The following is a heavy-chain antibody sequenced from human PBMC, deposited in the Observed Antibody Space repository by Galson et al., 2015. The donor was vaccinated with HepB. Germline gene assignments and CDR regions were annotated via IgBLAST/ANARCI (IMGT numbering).Heavy chain of an antibody. D-gene: IGHD1-26*01. CDR2: ISYDGSNK. CDR1: GFTFSSYA. J-gene: IGHJ4*02. CDR3: ARSEMWEPGWYFDY. V-gene: IGHV3-30-3*01. Sequence: SLRLSCAASGFTFSSYAMHWVRQAPGKGLEWVAVISYDGSNKYYADSVKGRFTISRDNSKNTLYLQMNSLRAEDTAVYYCARSEMWEPGWYFDYWGQGTLVTASS.